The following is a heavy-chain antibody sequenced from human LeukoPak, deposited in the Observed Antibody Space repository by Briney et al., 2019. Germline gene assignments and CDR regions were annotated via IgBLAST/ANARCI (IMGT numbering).Heavy chain of an antibody. CDR1: GFTFSSYW. D-gene: IGHD6-19*01. V-gene: IGHV3-74*01. Sequence: PGGSLRLSCAASGFTFSSYWMHWVRQAPGKGLVWVSRINSDGCSTSYADSVKGRFTISRDNAKNTLYLQMNSLRAEDTAVYYCARVKAVAGTGGGAFDIWGQGTMVTVSS. J-gene: IGHJ3*02. CDR3: ARVKAVAGTGGGAFDI. CDR2: INSDGCST.